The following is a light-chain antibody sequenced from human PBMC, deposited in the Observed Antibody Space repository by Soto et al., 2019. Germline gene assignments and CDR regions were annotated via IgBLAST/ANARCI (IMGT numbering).Light chain of an antibody. CDR2: DVS. V-gene: IGKV1-33*01. CDR3: QQYEDLPLT. J-gene: IGKJ5*01. Sequence: DIPMTQSPSSLSASVGDRVTITCQANQDISNRLSWYQQKPGKAPELLIYDVSNLETGVPLRFSGSGSGTDFTFTISSLQPEDFAVYYCQQYEDLPLTFGQGTRLEIK. CDR1: QDISNR.